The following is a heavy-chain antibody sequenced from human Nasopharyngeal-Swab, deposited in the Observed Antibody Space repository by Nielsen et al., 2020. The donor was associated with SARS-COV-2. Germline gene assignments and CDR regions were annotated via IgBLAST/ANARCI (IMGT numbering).Heavy chain of an antibody. CDR1: GYTFTSYA. D-gene: IGHD1-26*01. V-gene: IGHV1-3*01. CDR3: ARVGIMSGNLWGWFDP. J-gene: IGHJ5*02. Sequence: ASVKVSCKASGYTFTSYAMRWVRQAPGQRLEWMGWINAGNGNTKYSQKFQGRVTITRDTSASTAYMELSSLRSEDTAVYYCARVGIMSGNLWGWFDPWGQGTLVTVS. CDR2: INAGNGNT.